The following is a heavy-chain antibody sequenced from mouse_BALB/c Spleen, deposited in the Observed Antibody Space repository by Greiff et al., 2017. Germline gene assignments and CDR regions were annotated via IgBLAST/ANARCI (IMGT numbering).Heavy chain of an antibody. CDR3: ARDQHYYGYCFAY. CDR1: GFTFSDYY. Sequence: EVQGVESGGGLVKPGGSLKLSCAASGFTFSDYYMYWVRQSPEKRLEWVATISDGGSYTYYPDSVKGRFTISRDNAKNNLYLQMSSLKSEDTAMYYCARDQHYYGYCFAYWGEGTLVTVSA. J-gene: IGHJ3*01. V-gene: IGHV5-4*02. CDR2: ISDGGSYT. D-gene: IGHD1-2*01.